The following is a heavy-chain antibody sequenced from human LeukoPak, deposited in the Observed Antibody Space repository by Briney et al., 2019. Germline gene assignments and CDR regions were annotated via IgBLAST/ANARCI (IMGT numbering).Heavy chain of an antibody. Sequence: PSETLSLTCTVSGYSISSGYYWGWIRQPPGKGLEWIGSIYHSGSTNYNPSLKSRVTISVDTSKNQFSLKLSSVTAADTAVYYCARAPRRSTTWAFDIWGQGTMVTVSS. D-gene: IGHD1-14*01. J-gene: IGHJ3*02. CDR1: GYSISSGYY. CDR2: IYHSGST. V-gene: IGHV4-38-2*02. CDR3: ARAPRRSTTWAFDI.